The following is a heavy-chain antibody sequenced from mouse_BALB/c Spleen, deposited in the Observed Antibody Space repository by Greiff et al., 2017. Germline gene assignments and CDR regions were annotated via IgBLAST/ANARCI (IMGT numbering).Heavy chain of an antibody. V-gene: IGHV1-20*02. Sequence: EVQLQQSGPELVKPGASVKISCRASGYSFTGYFMNWVMQSHGKSLEWIGRINPYNGDTFYNQKFKGKATLTVDKSSSTAHMELRSLASEDSAVYYCARRGGDYAMDYWGQGTSVTVSS. CDR3: ARRGGDYAMDY. J-gene: IGHJ4*01. CDR1: GYSFTGYF. CDR2: INPYNGDT.